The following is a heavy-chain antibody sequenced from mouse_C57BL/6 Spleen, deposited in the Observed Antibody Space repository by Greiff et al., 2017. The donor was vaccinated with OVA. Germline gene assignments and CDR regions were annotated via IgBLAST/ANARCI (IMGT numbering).Heavy chain of an antibody. CDR2: IDPNSGGT. CDR3: ARDDYDGYYAMDY. CDR1: GYTFTSYW. D-gene: IGHD2-4*01. J-gene: IGHJ4*01. Sequence: QVQLKQPGAELVKPGASVKLSCKASGYTFTSYWMHWVKQRPGRGLEWIGSIDPNSGGTKYNEKFKGKATLTVDKSSSTAYMQLSSLTSDDSAVYVCARDDYDGYYAMDYWGQGTSVTVSS. V-gene: IGHV1-72*01.